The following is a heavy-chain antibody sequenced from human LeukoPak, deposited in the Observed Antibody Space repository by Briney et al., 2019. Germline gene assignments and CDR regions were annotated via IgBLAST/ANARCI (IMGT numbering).Heavy chain of an antibody. CDR1: GDSISSGNYY. J-gene: IGHJ4*02. Sequence: SETLSLTCSVSGDSISSGNYYWSWLRQPAGKGLEWIVRVQTSGSTNYNPSLKSRVTISVDTSKNQFSLKLSSVTAADTAVYYCARDAVSSSWYDFDYWGQGTLVTVSS. V-gene: IGHV4-61*02. D-gene: IGHD6-13*01. CDR2: VQTSGST. CDR3: ARDAVSSSWYDFDY.